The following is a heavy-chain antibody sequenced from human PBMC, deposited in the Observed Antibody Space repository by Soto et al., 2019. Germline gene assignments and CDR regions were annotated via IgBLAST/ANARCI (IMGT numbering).Heavy chain of an antibody. J-gene: IGHJ5*02. CDR2: IDHSGYT. CDR1: CGSFSGYY. D-gene: IGHD3-3*01. CDR3: ARVRDWFDP. V-gene: IGHV4-34*01. Sequence: SETLSLTCAVYCGSFSGYYWNWIRQPPGKGLEWIGEIDHSGYTNYNPSLKSRVTISVDTSKNQFSLRPTSVTAADTAVYYCARVRDWFDPWGQGTLVTVSS.